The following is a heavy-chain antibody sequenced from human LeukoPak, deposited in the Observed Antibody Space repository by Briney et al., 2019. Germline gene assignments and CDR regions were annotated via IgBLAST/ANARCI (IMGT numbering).Heavy chain of an antibody. J-gene: IGHJ4*02. V-gene: IGHV3-48*03. CDR3: ARKNYYDSSSIDY. CDR1: GFTFSSYE. D-gene: IGHD3-22*01. CDR2: ISSSGSTI. Sequence: GGSLRLSCAASGFTFSSYEMSWVRQAPGKGLEWVSYISSSGSTIYYADSVKGRFTISRDNAKNSLYLQMNSLRAEDTAVYYCARKNYYDSSSIDYWGQGTLVTVSS.